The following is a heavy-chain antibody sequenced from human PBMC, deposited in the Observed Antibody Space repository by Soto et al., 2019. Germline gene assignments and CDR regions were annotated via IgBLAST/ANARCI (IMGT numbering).Heavy chain of an antibody. CDR2: INPSGGST. CDR3: ARETRSVGATSGRRYDY. J-gene: IGHJ4*02. Sequence: ASVQVSCKASGYTFTSYYMHWVRQAHGQGLEWMGIINPSGGSTSYAQKFQGRVTMTRDTSTSTVYMELSSLRSEDTAVYYCARETRSVGATSGRRYDYWGQGTLVTVSS. CDR1: GYTFTSYY. D-gene: IGHD1-26*01. V-gene: IGHV1-46*01.